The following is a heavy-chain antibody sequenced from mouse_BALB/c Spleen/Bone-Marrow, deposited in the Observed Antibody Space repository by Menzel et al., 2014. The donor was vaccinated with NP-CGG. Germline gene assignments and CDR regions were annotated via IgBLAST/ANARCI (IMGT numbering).Heavy chain of an antibody. D-gene: IGHD1-1*01. CDR2: IYPGAGST. CDR3: TRGGSSPYYFDY. CDR1: GYIFTSYW. V-gene: IGHV1S132*01. J-gene: IGHJ2*01. Sequence: VQGVESGAELVRPGASVKLSCKTSGYIFTSYWIHWVKQRSGQGLEWIARIYPGAGSTYYNEKFKGKATLTVDKSSTTAYMQLSSPTSEDAAVYYCTRGGSSPYYFDYWGQGTTLTVSS.